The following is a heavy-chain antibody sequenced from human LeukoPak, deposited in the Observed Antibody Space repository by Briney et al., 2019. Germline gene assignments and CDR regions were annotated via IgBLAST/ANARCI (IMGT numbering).Heavy chain of an antibody. V-gene: IGHV1-46*01. CDR1: GYTFTSYY. J-gene: IGHJ4*02. CDR2: INPSGGST. CDR3: ARGAAQDYYDSSGYYYFDY. Sequence: ASVKVSCKASGYTFTSYYMHWVRQAPGQGLEWMGIINPSGGSTSYAQKFRGRVTMTRDTSTSTVYMELSSLRSEDTAVYYCARGAAQDYYDSSGYYYFDYWGQGTLVTVSS. D-gene: IGHD3-22*01.